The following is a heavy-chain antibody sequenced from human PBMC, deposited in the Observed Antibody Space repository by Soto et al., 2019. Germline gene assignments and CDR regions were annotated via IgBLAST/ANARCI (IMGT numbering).Heavy chain of an antibody. J-gene: IGHJ4*02. CDR3: ARDGAAPEFDY. D-gene: IGHD6-6*01. CDR2: IWYDGSNK. CDR1: GFTFSSYG. Sequence: GSLRLSCAASGFTFSSYGMHWVRQAPGKGLEWVAVIWYDGSNKYYADSVKGRFTISRDNSKNTLYLQMNSLRAEDTAVYYCARDGAAPEFDYWGQGTLVTVSS. V-gene: IGHV3-33*01.